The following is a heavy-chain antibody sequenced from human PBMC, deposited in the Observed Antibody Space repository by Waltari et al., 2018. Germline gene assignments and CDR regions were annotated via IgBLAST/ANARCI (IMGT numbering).Heavy chain of an antibody. Sequence: QVQLQPWGAGLLKPSETLSLTCAVYGGSFRCYYWSWILQPPGKGLEWIGEISHSGTTNYHPSLKSRVTISLDTSKNQFSLKLSSVTAADTAVYYCARQEIIVEVTGDGFDIWGQGTMVTVSS. CDR2: ISHSGTT. CDR3: ARQEIIVEVTGDGFDI. CDR1: GGSFRCYY. V-gene: IGHV4-34*01. J-gene: IGHJ3*02. D-gene: IGHD2-21*02.